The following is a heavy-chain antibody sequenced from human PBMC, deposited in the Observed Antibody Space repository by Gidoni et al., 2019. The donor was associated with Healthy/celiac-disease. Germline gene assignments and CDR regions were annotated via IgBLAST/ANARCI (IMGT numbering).Heavy chain of an antibody. D-gene: IGHD2-15*01. CDR2: IYPGDSDT. CDR1: VYSFTRYW. CDR3: ARQGCSGGSCYSAVGYFDL. V-gene: IGHV5-51*01. J-gene: IGHJ2*01. Sequence: EVQLVQSGAEVKKRGESLTISCMGSVYSFTRYWLGWVRQMPGKGLEWLWIIYPGDSDTRYSPSFQGQVTISADKSISTAYLQWSSLKASDTAMYYCARQGCSGGSCYSAVGYFDLWGRGTLVTVSS.